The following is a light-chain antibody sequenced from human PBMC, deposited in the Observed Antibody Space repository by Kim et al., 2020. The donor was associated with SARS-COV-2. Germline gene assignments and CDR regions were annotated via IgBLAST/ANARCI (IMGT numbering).Light chain of an antibody. CDR1: NIGSKS. V-gene: IGLV3-21*04. Sequence: SVAPGKTARITCGRNNIGSKSVHWYQQKPGQAPVLVIYYDSDRPSGIPERFSGSNSGNTATLTISRVEAGDEADYYCQVWDSAVVFGGGTQLTVL. CDR3: QVWDSAVV. CDR2: YDS. J-gene: IGLJ2*01.